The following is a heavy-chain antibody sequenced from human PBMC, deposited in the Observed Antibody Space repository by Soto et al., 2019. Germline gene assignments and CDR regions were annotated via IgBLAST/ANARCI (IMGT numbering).Heavy chain of an antibody. J-gene: IGHJ6*02. CDR3: AKHLFALYSGGRANGMDV. D-gene: IGHD1-26*01. V-gene: IGHV3-30*18. CDR2: ISYDGSNK. Sequence: QVQLVESGGGVVQPGRSLRLSCAASGFTFSSYGMHWVRQAPGKGLEWVAVISYDGSNKYYADSVKGRFTISRDNSKNTLYLQMNSLGAEDTAVYYWAKHLFALYSGGRANGMDVWGQGTTVTVSS. CDR1: GFTFSSYG.